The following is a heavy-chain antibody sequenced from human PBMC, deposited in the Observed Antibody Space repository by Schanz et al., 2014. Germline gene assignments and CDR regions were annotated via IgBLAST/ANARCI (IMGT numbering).Heavy chain of an antibody. CDR2: IKQDGSEK. CDR3: AKQIHYDILTVTRN. Sequence: EVQLVESGGGLVQPGGSLRLSCTASGFAFSSYSMNWVRQAPGKGLEWVANIKQDGSEKYYVDAVKGRFTISRDSPKNTLYLQMNSLRAEDTAVYYCAKQIHYDILTVTRNWGQGTLVTVSS. V-gene: IGHV3-7*03. D-gene: IGHD3-9*01. CDR1: GFAFSSYS. J-gene: IGHJ4*02.